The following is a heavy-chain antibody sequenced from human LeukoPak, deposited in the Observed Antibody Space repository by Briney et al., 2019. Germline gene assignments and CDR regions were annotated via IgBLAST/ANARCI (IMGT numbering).Heavy chain of an antibody. CDR3: ARDGFGTGSN. CDR2: IKQDGSEK. CDR1: GLTFSNYW. V-gene: IGHV3-7*03. Sequence: GGSLRLSCAASGLTFSNYWMDWAGQAPGKGREWVANIKQDGSEKNYVDSVKGRFIISRDNAKNSLYLQMNTLRADDTAVYYCARDGFGTGSNWGQGTLVTVSS. J-gene: IGHJ4*02. D-gene: IGHD3-16*01.